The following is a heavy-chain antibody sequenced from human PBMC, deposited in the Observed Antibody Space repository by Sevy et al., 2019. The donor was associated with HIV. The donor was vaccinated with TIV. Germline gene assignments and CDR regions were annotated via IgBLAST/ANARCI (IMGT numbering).Heavy chain of an antibody. CDR2: ISSSTI. CDR3: ARTKGPYSSSWYYFDY. CDR1: GFTFSSYS. J-gene: IGHJ4*02. Sequence: GGSLRLSCAASGFTFSSYSMNWVRQAPGKGLEWVSYISSSTIYYADSMKGRFTISRDNAKNSLYLQMNSLRDEDTAVYYCARTKGPYSSSWYYFDYWGQGTLVTVSS. D-gene: IGHD6-13*01. V-gene: IGHV3-48*02.